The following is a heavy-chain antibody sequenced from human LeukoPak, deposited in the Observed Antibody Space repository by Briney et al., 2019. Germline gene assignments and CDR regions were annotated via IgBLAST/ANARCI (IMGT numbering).Heavy chain of an antibody. D-gene: IGHD2-21*01. CDR2: ISGRGDIT. J-gene: IGHJ4*02. Sequence: PGGSLRLSCAASGFTFSSYAMNWVRQAPGKGLEWVSAISGRGDITYYTDSVKGRFTISRDTSRSTLYLQMSSLRAEDTAVYYCTKDLALCGGDCYSGADNWGQGALVTVSS. CDR1: GFTFSSYA. CDR3: TKDLALCGGDCYSGADN. V-gene: IGHV3-23*01.